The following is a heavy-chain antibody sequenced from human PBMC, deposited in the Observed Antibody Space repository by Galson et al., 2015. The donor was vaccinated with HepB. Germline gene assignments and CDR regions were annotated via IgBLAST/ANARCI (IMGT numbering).Heavy chain of an antibody. CDR2: ISAYNGNT. CDR3: ASGPGCSSTSCYNEYYYYYGMDV. CDR1: GYTFTSYG. J-gene: IGHJ6*02. V-gene: IGHV1-18*01. D-gene: IGHD2-2*02. Sequence: SVTVSCKASGYTFTSYGISWVRQAPGQGLEWMGWISAYNGNTNYAQKLQGRVTMTTDTSTSTAYMELRSLRSDDTAVYYCASGPGCSSTSCYNEYYYYYGMDVWGQGTTVTVSS.